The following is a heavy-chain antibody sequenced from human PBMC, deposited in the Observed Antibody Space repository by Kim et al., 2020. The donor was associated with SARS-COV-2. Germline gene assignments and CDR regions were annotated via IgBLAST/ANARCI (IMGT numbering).Heavy chain of an antibody. J-gene: IGHJ4*02. Sequence: ASVKVSCKASGYTFTSYGISWVRQAPGQGLEWMGWISAYNGDTVYPQRVQGRVTMTTDAYTSTAYMELRSLRSDDTAVYYCARAHFAGTMVVWGQGTRAT. D-gene: IGHD3-10*01. CDR1: GYTFTSYG. CDR3: ARAHFAGTMVV. CDR2: ISAYNGDT. V-gene: IGHV1-18*01.